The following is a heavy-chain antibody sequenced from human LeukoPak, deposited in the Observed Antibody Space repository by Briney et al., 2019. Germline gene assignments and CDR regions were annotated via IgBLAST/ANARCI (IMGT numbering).Heavy chain of an antibody. D-gene: IGHD3-10*01. CDR1: GFTFSIYW. CDR3: ARGSSVREDY. V-gene: IGHV3-74*01. CDR2: IHSDGTGT. J-gene: IGHJ4*02. Sequence: PGGSLRLSCVASGFTFSIYWMHWVRQAPGKGLVWVSRIHSDGTGTSYADSVKGRFTISRDNAKNTLYLQMNSLRAEDTAVYYCARGSSVREDYWGQGTLVTVSS.